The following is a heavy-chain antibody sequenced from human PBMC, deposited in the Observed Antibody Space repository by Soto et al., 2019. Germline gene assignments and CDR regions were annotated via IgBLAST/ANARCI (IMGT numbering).Heavy chain of an antibody. CDR1: GFTFDDYA. J-gene: IGHJ5*02. D-gene: IGHD6-13*01. CDR3: AKDRGAAPDTLGYNWFDP. V-gene: IGHV3-9*01. Sequence: DVQLVESGGGLVQPGRSLRLSCAASGFTFDDYAMHWVRQAPGKGLEWVSGISWNSGSIGYADSVKGRFTISRDNAKNSLYLQMNSLRAEDTALYYCAKDRGAAPDTLGYNWFDPWGQGTLVTVSS. CDR2: ISWNSGSI.